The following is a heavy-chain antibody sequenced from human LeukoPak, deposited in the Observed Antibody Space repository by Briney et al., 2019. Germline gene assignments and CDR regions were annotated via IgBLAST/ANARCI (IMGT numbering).Heavy chain of an antibody. Sequence: SETLSLTCAVYGGSFSGYYWSWIRQPPGKGLEWIGEINHSGSTNYNPSLKSRVTISVDTSKNQFSLKLSSVTAADTAVYYCARRLSSWRTRYYDYYMDVWGKGTTVTVSS. CDR1: GGSFSGYY. V-gene: IGHV4-34*01. D-gene: IGHD6-13*01. CDR2: INHSGST. J-gene: IGHJ6*03. CDR3: ARRLSSWRTRYYDYYMDV.